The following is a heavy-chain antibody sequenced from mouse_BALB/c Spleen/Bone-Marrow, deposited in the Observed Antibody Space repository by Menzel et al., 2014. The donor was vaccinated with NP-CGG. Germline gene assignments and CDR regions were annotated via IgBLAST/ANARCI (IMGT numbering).Heavy chain of an antibody. J-gene: IGHJ4*01. CDR1: GYTFTDYN. CDR3: AREGGYYDAMDY. D-gene: IGHD2-2*01. CDR2: IYPYNGGT. V-gene: IGHV1S29*02. Sequence: VQLQQSGPELVKPGASVKISCKASGYTFTDYNMQWVKQSHGKSLEWIGYIYPYNGGTGYNQKFRSKATLTVDSSSSTAYMELRSLTSEDYAVYYCAREGGYYDAMDYWGQGTSVTVSS.